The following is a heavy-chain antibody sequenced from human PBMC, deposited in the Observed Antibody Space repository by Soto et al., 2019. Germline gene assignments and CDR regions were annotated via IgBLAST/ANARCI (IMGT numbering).Heavy chain of an antibody. CDR2: INAGNGNT. J-gene: IGHJ6*02. CDR1: GYTFTSYA. Sequence: GASVKVSCKASGYTFTSYAMHWVRQAPGQRLEWMGWINAGNGNTKYSQKFQGRVTITRDTSASTAYMELSSLRSEDTAVYYCARDRSSGYPYYYGMDVWGQGTTVTVSS. D-gene: IGHD6-19*01. CDR3: ARDRSSGYPYYYGMDV. V-gene: IGHV1-3*01.